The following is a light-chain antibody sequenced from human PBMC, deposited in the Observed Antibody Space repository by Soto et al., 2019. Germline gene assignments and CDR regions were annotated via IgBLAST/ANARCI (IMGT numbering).Light chain of an antibody. J-gene: IGLJ1*01. CDR2: GNS. Sequence: QSVLTQPPSVSGAPGQRVTISCTGSSSNIGAGYDVHWYQQLPGTAPKLPIYGNSNRPSGVPDRFSGSKSVTSASLAITGLQAEDEADYYCQSYDSSLSGYVFGTGTKLTVL. CDR3: QSYDSSLSGYV. V-gene: IGLV1-40*01. CDR1: SSNIGAGYD.